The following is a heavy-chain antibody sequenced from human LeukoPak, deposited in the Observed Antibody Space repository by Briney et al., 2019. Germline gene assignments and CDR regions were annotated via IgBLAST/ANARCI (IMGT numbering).Heavy chain of an antibody. V-gene: IGHV4-38-2*01. Sequence: PSGTLSLTCAVSGHSISSGSYWGWIRQPPGRGLEWIGSIYHSGSTYYNPSLKSRVTISVDTSKNQFSLKLNSVTAADTAVYYCARHPGPDYWGQGTLVTVSS. CDR2: IYHSGST. J-gene: IGHJ4*02. CDR1: GHSISSGSY. CDR3: ARHPGPDY.